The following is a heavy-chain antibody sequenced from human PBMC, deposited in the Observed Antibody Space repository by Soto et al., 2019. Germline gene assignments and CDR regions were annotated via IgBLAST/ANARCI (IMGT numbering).Heavy chain of an antibody. Sequence: ALVKVSCKASGYSFTNYDISWVRQAPGQGLEWMGWISPYNGDTNYAQKLQGRVTMTTDTSTSTAYMELRSLRSDDTAVYYCARYCSSTSCDHYFDYWGQGTLVTVSS. J-gene: IGHJ4*02. CDR1: GYSFTNYD. CDR2: ISPYNGDT. CDR3: ARYCSSTSCDHYFDY. V-gene: IGHV1-18*01. D-gene: IGHD2-2*01.